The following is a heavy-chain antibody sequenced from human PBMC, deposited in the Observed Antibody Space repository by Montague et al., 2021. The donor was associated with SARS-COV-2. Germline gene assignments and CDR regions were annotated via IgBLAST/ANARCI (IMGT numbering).Heavy chain of an antibody. J-gene: IGHJ4*02. CDR3: ASPGVYHDNSGLLGLDY. Sequence: SETLSLTCTVSGGSISGSSYYWGWLRQPPGKELEWIGCIHYSGSTYYTPSLKSTVTIYVDTSENQFALKLSSATAAATAVYYCASPGVYHDNSGLLGLDYWGQGTLVTVSS. CDR1: GGSISGSSYY. CDR2: IHYSGST. V-gene: IGHV4-39*01. D-gene: IGHD3-22*01.